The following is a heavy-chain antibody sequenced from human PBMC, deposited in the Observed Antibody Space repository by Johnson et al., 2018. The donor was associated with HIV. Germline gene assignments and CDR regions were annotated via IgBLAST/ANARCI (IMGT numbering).Heavy chain of an antibody. V-gene: IGHV3-30*14. J-gene: IGHJ3*02. CDR1: GFTFSSYA. CDR3: ARVTNDAFDI. Sequence: QVQLVESGGGVVQPGGSLRLSCAASGFTFSSYAMHWVRQAPGKGLEWVSIILSDGSNIYYADSVKGRFTISRENAKNSLYLQMNSLRAGDTAVYYCARVTNDAFDIWGQGTMVTVSS. CDR2: ILSDGSNI.